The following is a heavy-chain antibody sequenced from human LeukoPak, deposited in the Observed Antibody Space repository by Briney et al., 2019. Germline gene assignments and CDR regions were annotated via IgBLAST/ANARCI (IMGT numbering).Heavy chain of an antibody. D-gene: IGHD2-21*01. CDR1: GGSISSGGYY. CDR3: ARIPIGHDAFDI. CDR2: IYYSRST. V-gene: IGHV4-31*03. Sequence: SETLSLTCTVSGGSISSGGYYWSWIRQDPGKGLEWIGYIYYSRSTYYNPSLKSRVTISVDTSKNQFSLKLSSVTAADTAVYYCARIPIGHDAFDIWGQGTMVTVSS. J-gene: IGHJ3*02.